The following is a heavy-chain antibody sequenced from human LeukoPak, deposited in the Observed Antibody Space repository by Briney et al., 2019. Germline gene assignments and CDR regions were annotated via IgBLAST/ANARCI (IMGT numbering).Heavy chain of an antibody. Sequence: SETLSLTCAVYGGSFSGYYWSWIRQPPGKGLEWIGEINHSGSTNYNPSLKSRVTISVDTSKNQFSLKLSSVTAADTAVYCAGGSYGSGSYYRYFDYWGQGTLVTVSS. V-gene: IGHV4-34*01. J-gene: IGHJ4*02. D-gene: IGHD3-10*01. CDR2: INHSGST. CDR3: AGGSYGSGSYYRYFDY. CDR1: GGSFSGYY.